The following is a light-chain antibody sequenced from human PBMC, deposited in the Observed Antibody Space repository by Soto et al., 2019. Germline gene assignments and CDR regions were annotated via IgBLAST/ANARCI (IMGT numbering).Light chain of an antibody. CDR2: DVS. J-gene: IGKJ1*01. V-gene: IGKV3-20*01. CDR3: QQYGSSPT. Sequence: EIVLTQSPGTLSLSPGERATLSCRSSPSVSSNYLAWYQQKPDQAPRLVIYDVSGSATGIPDRFSGSGSGTDFTLAISRLEPEDFAVYYCQQYGSSPTFGPGTKVEIK. CDR1: PSVSSNY.